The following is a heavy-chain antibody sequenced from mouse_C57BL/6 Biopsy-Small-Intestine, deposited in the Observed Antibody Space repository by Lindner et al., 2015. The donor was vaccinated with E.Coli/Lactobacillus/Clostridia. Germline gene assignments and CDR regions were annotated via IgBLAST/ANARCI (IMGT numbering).Heavy chain of an antibody. CDR1: GYTFTSYT. CDR2: INPSSGYT. Sequence: VQLQESGAELARPGASVKMSCKASGYTFTSYTMHWVKQRPGQGLEWIGYINPSSGYTKYNQKFKDEATLTADKSSSTAYMQLSSLTSEDSAVYYCARRTGDGFDYWGQGTTLTVSS. CDR3: ARRTGDGFDY. V-gene: IGHV1-4*01. J-gene: IGHJ2*01. D-gene: IGHD4-1*01.